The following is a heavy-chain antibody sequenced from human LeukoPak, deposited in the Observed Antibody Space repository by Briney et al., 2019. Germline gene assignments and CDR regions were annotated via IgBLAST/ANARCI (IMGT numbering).Heavy chain of an antibody. CDR2: IIPIFGTA. V-gene: IGHV1-69*13. Sequence: ASVKVSCKASGGTFSSYAISWVRQAPRQGLEWMGGIIPIFGTANYAQKFQGRVTITADESTSTAYMELSSLRSEDTAVYFCASPKYGDFYFDYWGQGTLVTVAS. CDR3: ASPKYGDFYFDY. CDR1: GGTFSSYA. J-gene: IGHJ4*02. D-gene: IGHD2-21*02.